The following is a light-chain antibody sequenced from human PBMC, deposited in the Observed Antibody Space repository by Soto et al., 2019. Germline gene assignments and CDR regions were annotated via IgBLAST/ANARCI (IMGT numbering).Light chain of an antibody. CDR2: GAS. Sequence: EIVLTQSPGTLSLSPGERATLSCRASQSVSSSYLAWYQHKPGQAPRLLIYGASSRATCIPDRFSGSGSGTDFTLTISRLEPEDFAVYYCQQYDSSPLVTFVPGTKVDIK. CDR1: QSVSSSY. CDR3: QQYDSSPLVT. J-gene: IGKJ3*01. V-gene: IGKV3-20*01.